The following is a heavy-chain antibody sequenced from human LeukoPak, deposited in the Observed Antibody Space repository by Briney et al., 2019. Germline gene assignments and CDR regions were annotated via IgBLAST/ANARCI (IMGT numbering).Heavy chain of an antibody. CDR3: ARVFGGSYSFDY. V-gene: IGHV5-51*01. D-gene: IGHD1-26*01. Sequence: GESLKISCTVSGDSFTSYWIGWVRQMPGKGLEWMGIIYPDDSDTIYSPSFQGQVTISADKSISTAYLQWNNLKASDTAVFYCARVFGGSYSFDYWGQGTLVTVSS. CDR2: IYPDDSDT. J-gene: IGHJ4*02. CDR1: GDSFTSYW.